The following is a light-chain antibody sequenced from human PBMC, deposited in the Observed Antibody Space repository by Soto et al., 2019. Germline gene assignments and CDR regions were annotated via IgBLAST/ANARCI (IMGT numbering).Light chain of an antibody. Sequence: DIPMTQSPSSLSASVGDRVTITCQASQDISKSLNWYQQKPGKAPKLLIYDASNLETGVPSRFSGSGSGTDFTSPTSSRQAEDNATYYCRQHHDLPPWTFGQGTKVDSK. V-gene: IGKV1-33*01. CDR2: DAS. CDR3: RQHHDLPPWT. CDR1: QDISKS. J-gene: IGKJ1*01.